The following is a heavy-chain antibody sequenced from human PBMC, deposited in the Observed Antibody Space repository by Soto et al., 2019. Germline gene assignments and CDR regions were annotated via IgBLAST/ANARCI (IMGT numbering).Heavy chain of an antibody. CDR1: GFSFSSYW. V-gene: IGHV3-7*01. Sequence: PVGSLRLSCAASGFSFSSYWMSWVRQAPGNGLEWVANMKQDGSEEYNVDSVKGRFTISRDNAKNSLYLQMNSLRAEDTAVYYCAKSGSYGIDAFDIWGQGTMVTVSS. J-gene: IGHJ3*02. CDR2: MKQDGSEE. CDR3: AKSGSYGIDAFDI. D-gene: IGHD1-26*01.